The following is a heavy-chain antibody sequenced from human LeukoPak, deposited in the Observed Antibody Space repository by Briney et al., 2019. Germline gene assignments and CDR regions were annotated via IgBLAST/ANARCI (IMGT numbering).Heavy chain of an antibody. V-gene: IGHV4-39*07. J-gene: IGHJ5*02. CDR2: IYYSGST. CDR3: ARSIAVAATGFDP. CDR1: GGSISSSSYY. Sequence: SETLSLTCTVSGGSISSSSYYWGWIRQPPGKGLEWIGSIYYSGSTYYNPSLKSRVTISVDTSKNQFSLKLSSVTAADTAVYYCARSIAVAATGFDPWGQGTLVTVSS. D-gene: IGHD6-19*01.